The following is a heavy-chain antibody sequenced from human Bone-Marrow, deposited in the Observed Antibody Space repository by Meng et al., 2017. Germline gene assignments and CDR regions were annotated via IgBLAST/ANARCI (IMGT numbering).Heavy chain of an antibody. CDR1: GFSLSTSGVG. Sequence: SGPTLVKPTQTLTLTCTFSGFSLSTSGVGAGWIRQPPGKALEWLALIYWNDDKRYSPSLKSRLTITKDTSKNQVVLTMTNMDPVDTATYYCAHTIVVVTAKPNWYFDLWGLGTLVTVSS. CDR3: AHTIVVVTAKPNWYFDL. D-gene: IGHD2-21*02. V-gene: IGHV2-5*01. CDR2: IYWNDDK. J-gene: IGHJ2*01.